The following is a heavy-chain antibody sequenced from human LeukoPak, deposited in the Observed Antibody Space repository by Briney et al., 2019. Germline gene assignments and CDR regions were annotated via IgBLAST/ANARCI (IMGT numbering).Heavy chain of an antibody. D-gene: IGHD3-22*01. CDR1: GYTFTTYA. CDR3: ARGITYSSGYRDAFDM. J-gene: IGHJ3*02. Sequence: ASVKVSCKASGYTFTTYAISWVRQAPGQGLEWMGWISTYNANTNFAQKFQGRVTMITDTSTTTVYMELRSLRSDDTAVYYCARGITYSSGYRDAFDMWGQGTMVTVSS. V-gene: IGHV1-18*01. CDR2: ISTYNANT.